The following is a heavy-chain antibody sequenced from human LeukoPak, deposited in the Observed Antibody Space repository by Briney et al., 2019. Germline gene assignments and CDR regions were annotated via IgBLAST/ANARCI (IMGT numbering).Heavy chain of an antibody. CDR2: ISGSGGST. D-gene: IGHD3-22*01. Sequence: GGSLRLSCAASGFTFSSYAMSWVRQAPGKGLEWVSAISGSGGSTYYAGSVKGRFTISRDNSKNTLYLQMNSLRAEDTAVYYCAKDPPWGDYDSSGYYNSWGQGTLVTVSS. V-gene: IGHV3-23*01. J-gene: IGHJ4*02. CDR3: AKDPPWGDYDSSGYYNS. CDR1: GFTFSSYA.